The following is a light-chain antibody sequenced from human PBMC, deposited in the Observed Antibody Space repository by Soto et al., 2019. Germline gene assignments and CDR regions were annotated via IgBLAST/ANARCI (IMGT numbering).Light chain of an antibody. CDR2: DTS. V-gene: IGKV3-20*01. CDR3: QQYGHSPLT. CDR1: QSVSRSY. Sequence: EIVLTQSAGALSLSPGDRATLSCRASQSVSRSYLGWLQQQPGQAPRLLVYDTSSRAAGIPNRFSGSGSGTDFALIINKLEPGDSAVYYCQQYGHSPLTFGGGTKVDI. J-gene: IGKJ4*01.